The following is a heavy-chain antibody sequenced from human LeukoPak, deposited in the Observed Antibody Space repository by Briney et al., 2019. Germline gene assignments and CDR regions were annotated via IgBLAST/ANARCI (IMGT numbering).Heavy chain of an antibody. CDR1: GYTFTSYG. CDR2: INAYNGNT. Sequence: ASVKVSCKASGYTFTSYGISWVRQAPGQGLEWMGWINAYNGNTNYAQKLQGRVTMTTDTSTSTAYMELRSLRSDDTAVYYCARTEESYYDFWSGYSNGGNWFDPWGQGTLVTVSS. J-gene: IGHJ5*02. D-gene: IGHD3-3*01. V-gene: IGHV1-18*01. CDR3: ARTEESYYDFWSGYSNGGNWFDP.